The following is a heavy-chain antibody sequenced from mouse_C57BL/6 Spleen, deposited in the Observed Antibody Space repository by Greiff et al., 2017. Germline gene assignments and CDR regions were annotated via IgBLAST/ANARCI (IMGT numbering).Heavy chain of an antibody. V-gene: IGHV1-5*01. D-gene: IGHD2-3*01. CDR3: TRSVDGPYAMDY. CDR1: GYTFTSYW. J-gene: IGHJ4*01. Sequence: VQLQQSGTVLARPGASVKMSCKTSGYTFTSYWVHWVKQRPGQGLEWIGAIYPGNSDTSYNQKFKGKAKLTAVTSASTAYMELSSLTNEDSAVYYCTRSVDGPYAMDYWGQGTSVTVSS. CDR2: IYPGNSDT.